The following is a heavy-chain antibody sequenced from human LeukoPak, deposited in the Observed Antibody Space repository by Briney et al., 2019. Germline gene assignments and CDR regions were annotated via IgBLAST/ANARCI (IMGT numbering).Heavy chain of an antibody. CDR1: GGSISSYY. CDR2: IYYSGST. J-gene: IGHJ4*02. Sequence: SETLSLTCTVSGGSISSYYWSWIRQPPGKGLEWVGYIYYSGSTNYNPSLKSRVTISVDTSKNQFSLKLSSVTAADTAVYYCARHFSSRKHFDYWGQGTLVTVSS. D-gene: IGHD6-13*01. CDR3: ARHFSSRKHFDY. V-gene: IGHV4-59*08.